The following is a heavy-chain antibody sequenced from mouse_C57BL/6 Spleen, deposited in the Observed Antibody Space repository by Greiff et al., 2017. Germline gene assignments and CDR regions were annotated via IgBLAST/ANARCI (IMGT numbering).Heavy chain of an antibody. D-gene: IGHD3-2*02. J-gene: IGHJ3*01. Sequence: VHVKQSGPELVKPGASVKISCKASGYSFTGYYMNWVKQSPEKSLEWIGEINPSTGGTTYNQKFKAKATLTVDKSSSTAYMQLKSLTSEDSAVYYCARPPQAMDGGFAYWGQGTLVTVSA. CDR3: ARPPQAMDGGFAY. CDR2: INPSTGGT. V-gene: IGHV1-42*01. CDR1: GYSFTGYY.